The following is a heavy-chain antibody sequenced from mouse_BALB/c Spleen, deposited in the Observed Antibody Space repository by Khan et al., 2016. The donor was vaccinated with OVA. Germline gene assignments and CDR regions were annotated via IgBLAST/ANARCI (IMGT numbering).Heavy chain of an antibody. D-gene: IGHD1-3*01. Sequence: VQLKESGTVLARPGASMKMSCKAFGYTFTSYLIHWVKQRPGQGLEWIGAFYPGNIDTIYNQKFKDKAKLTAGTSASTAYMELSNLTNEDSAVYYCTRGGYSSFAYWGQGTLVTVSA. V-gene: IGHV1-5*01. CDR3: TRGGYSSFAY. CDR2: FYPGNIDT. CDR1: GYTFTSYL. J-gene: IGHJ3*01.